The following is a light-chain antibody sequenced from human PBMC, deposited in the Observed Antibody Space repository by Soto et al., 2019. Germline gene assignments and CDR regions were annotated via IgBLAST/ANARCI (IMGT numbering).Light chain of an antibody. CDR1: SSDVGGYNY. Sequence: QSVLTQPRSVSGSPGQSVTISCAGTSSDVGGYNYVSWYQQHPGKDPKLMIYDVSKRPSGVPDRFSGSKSGNTASLTISGLQAEDEADYYCCSYAGRYTYIFRNGTTVTVL. CDR2: DVS. V-gene: IGLV2-11*01. CDR3: CSYAGRYTYI. J-gene: IGLJ1*01.